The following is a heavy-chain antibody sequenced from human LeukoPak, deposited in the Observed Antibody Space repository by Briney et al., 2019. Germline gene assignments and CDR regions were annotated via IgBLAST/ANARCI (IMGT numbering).Heavy chain of an antibody. J-gene: IGHJ4*02. CDR3: ARAYYDSSPFDY. CDR2: IYSGGST. V-gene: IGHV3-66*01. D-gene: IGHD3-22*01. CDR1: GVTVSSNY. Sequence: GGSLRLSCAASGVTVSSNYMSWVRQAPGKGLEWVSVIYSGGSTYYADSVRGRFTISRDSAKNSLYLQMNSLRAEDTAVYYCARAYYDSSPFDYWGQGTLVTVSS.